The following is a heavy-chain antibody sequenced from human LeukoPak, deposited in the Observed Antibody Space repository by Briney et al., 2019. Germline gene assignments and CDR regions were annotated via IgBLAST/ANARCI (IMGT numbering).Heavy chain of an antibody. J-gene: IGHJ4*02. CDR2: ISTSGRTI. D-gene: IGHD2/OR15-2a*01. Sequence: GGSLRLSCAASGFTFSSYEMNWVRQAPGKGLEWVPYISTSGRTIYYADSVKGRLTISRDNAKNSLYLQMNSLRAEDAAVYYCARGYFLGFDYWGQGTLVTVSS. CDR1: GFTFSSYE. V-gene: IGHV3-48*03. CDR3: ARGYFLGFDY.